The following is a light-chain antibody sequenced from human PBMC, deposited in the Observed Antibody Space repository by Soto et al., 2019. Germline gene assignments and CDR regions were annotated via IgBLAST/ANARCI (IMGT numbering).Light chain of an antibody. V-gene: IGKV3-11*01. CDR2: DAS. Sequence: EIVLTQSPATLSLSPGERATLSCRASQSVSSNLAWYQQKPGQAPRLLIYDASNRAIGIPARFSGSGSGTDFILTISSLKPEDFAVYYCQQRSNWPLLTFGGGTKVEIK. CDR1: QSVSSN. CDR3: QQRSNWPLLT. J-gene: IGKJ4*01.